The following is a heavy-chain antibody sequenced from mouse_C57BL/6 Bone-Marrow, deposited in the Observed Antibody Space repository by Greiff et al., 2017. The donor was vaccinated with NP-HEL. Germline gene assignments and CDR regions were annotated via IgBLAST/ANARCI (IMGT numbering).Heavy chain of an antibody. CDR2: ISSGGSYT. V-gene: IGHV5-6*02. CDR3: ARIYYDYDEFAY. J-gene: IGHJ3*01. CDR1: GFTFSSYG. D-gene: IGHD2-4*01. Sequence: DVMLVESGGDLVKPGGSLKLSCAASGFTFSSYGMSWVRQTPDKRLEWVATISSGGSYTYYPDSVKGRFTISRDNAKNTLYLQMSSLKSEDTAMYYCARIYYDYDEFAYWGQGTLVTVSA.